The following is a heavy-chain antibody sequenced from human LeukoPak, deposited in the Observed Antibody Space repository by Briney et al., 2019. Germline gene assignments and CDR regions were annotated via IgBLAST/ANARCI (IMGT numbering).Heavy chain of an antibody. CDR2: TNPNSGGT. CDR3: ARAPRFGELFDAFHM. D-gene: IGHD3-10*01. J-gene: IGHJ3*02. Sequence: ASVKVSCKASGYTFTGYFIHWVRQAPGQGLEWMGWTNPNSGGTNYAQNLQGRVTMTRDTSISTAYMELSRLQCDDTAVYYCARAPRFGELFDAFHMWGQGTMVTVSS. V-gene: IGHV1-2*02. CDR1: GYTFTGYF.